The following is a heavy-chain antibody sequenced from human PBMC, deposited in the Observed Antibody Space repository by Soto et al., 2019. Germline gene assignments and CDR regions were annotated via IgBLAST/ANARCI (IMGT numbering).Heavy chain of an antibody. CDR3: ARDSVPWGGNTRTSEYFQH. D-gene: IGHD2-15*01. CDR2: RWYDGSNK. CDR1: GFTFSSYG. J-gene: IGHJ1*01. V-gene: IGHV3-33*01. Sequence: QVQLVESGGGVVQPGRSLRLSCAASGFTFSSYGMHWVRHAPGKGLEWVAVRWYDGSNKYYADSVKGLFTISRDNSKITLYLHMNSLRAQDTAVYYCARDSVPWGGNTRTSEYFQHLGQGTLVTVSS.